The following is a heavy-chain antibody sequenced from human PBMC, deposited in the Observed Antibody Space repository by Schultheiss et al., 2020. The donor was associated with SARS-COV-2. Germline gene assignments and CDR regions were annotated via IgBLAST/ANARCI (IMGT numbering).Heavy chain of an antibody. V-gene: IGHV3-7*03. D-gene: IGHD3-3*02. J-gene: IGHJ3*02. CDR2: IKQDGSEK. Sequence: GGSLRLSCAASGFTFSSYWMSWVRQAPGKGLEWVANIKQDGSEKYYVDSVKGRFTISRDNAKNSLYLQMNSLRAEDTALYYCAKDMSMTQGAFDIWGQGTMVTVSS. CDR1: GFTFSSYW. CDR3: AKDMSMTQGAFDI.